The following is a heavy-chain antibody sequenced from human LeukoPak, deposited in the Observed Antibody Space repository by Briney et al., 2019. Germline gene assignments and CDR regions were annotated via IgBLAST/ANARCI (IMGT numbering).Heavy chain of an antibody. D-gene: IGHD4-17*01. Sequence: GGSLRLSCAVSGFSFDTYWMTWVRQAPGKGLEWVANIKQDGTEKYYVDSVKGRFTISRDNAKNSLYLQMDSLRAEDTAVYYCTRHPYGVLDYWGQGTLVTVSS. J-gene: IGHJ4*02. CDR2: IKQDGTEK. CDR1: GFSFDTYW. V-gene: IGHV3-7*01. CDR3: TRHPYGVLDY.